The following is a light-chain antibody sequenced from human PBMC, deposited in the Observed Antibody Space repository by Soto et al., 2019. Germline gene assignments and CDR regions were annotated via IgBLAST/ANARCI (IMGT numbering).Light chain of an antibody. J-gene: IGKJ1*01. V-gene: IGKV3-15*01. CDR3: QQYNNWPS. Sequence: EIVMTQSPATLSVSPGERATLSCRASQSVSSNLAWYQQKPGQAPRPLINGASTRASGIPARVSGSGSGTECALTISSLQSEHFAVYYFQQYNNWPSFRQGAKVELK. CDR2: GAS. CDR1: QSVSSN.